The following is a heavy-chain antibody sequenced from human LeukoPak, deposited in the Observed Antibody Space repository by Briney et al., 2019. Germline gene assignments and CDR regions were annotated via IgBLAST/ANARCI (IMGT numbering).Heavy chain of an antibody. CDR3: ARGVRSSWYEYCFDY. J-gene: IGHJ4*02. CDR2: IYYSGST. D-gene: IGHD6-13*01. V-gene: IGHV4-59*01. CDR1: GGSISSYY. Sequence: SETLSLTCTVSGGSISSYYWSWIRQPPGKGLEWIGYIYYSGSTNYNPSLKSRVTISVDTSKNQFSLKLSSVTAADTAVYYCARGVRSSWYEYCFDYWGQGTLVTVSS.